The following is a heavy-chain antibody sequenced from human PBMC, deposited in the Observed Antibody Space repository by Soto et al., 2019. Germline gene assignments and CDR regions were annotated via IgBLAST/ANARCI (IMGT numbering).Heavy chain of an antibody. CDR3: ARDPIGPGIFDY. CDR1: GFTFRNYG. J-gene: IGHJ4*02. Sequence: QVPLVESGGGVVQPGRSLRLSCVASGFTFRNYGMHWVRQAPGKGLEWVAVLWNDASNLHYADSVKGRFTISRDNTKDTMYLQMNSLTAEDTAVYYCARDPIGPGIFDYWGQGTLVTVSS. V-gene: IGHV3-33*01. D-gene: IGHD1-26*01. CDR2: LWNDASNL.